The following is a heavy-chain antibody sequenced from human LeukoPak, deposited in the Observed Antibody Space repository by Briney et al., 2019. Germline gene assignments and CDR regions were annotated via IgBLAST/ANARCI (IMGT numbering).Heavy chain of an antibody. CDR3: SRGRADGYSGYDFGDY. V-gene: IGHV1-2*02. Sequence: ASVKVSCKASGYTFTGYYMHWVRQAPGQGLEWMGWINPNSGGIDYAQKFQGRVTMARDTSISTAYMELSSLTSDDTAVYYCSRGRADGYSGYDFGDYWGQGTLVTVSS. D-gene: IGHD5-12*01. CDR1: GYTFTGYY. J-gene: IGHJ4*02. CDR2: INPNSGGI.